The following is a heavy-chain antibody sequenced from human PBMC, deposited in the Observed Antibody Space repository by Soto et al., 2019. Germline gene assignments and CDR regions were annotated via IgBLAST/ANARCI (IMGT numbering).Heavy chain of an antibody. CDR3: AILWFGELPFMDV. CDR2: ITSDGSIT. Sequence: GRPLRLSWAAFEFTLRGYAVGWIRQAPGKGLVWVSRITSDGSITSYADSVKGRFTISRDNAKNTLYLQMNSLRAEDTAVYYCAILWFGELPFMDVWGQGTTVTVSS. CDR1: EFTLRGYA. D-gene: IGHD3-10*01. V-gene: IGHV3-74*01. J-gene: IGHJ6*02.